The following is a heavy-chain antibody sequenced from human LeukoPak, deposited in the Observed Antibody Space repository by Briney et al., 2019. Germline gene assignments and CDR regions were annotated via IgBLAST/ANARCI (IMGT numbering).Heavy chain of an antibody. Sequence: ASVKVSCKASGYTFTSYAMNWVRQATGQGLEWMGWINTNTGNPTYAQGFTGRFVFSLDTSVSTAYLQISSLKAEDTAVYYCARESQGRITISPDAFDIWGQGTMVTVSS. CDR1: GYTFTSYA. CDR3: ARESQGRITISPDAFDI. J-gene: IGHJ3*02. D-gene: IGHD3-3*01. CDR2: INTNTGNP. V-gene: IGHV7-4-1*02.